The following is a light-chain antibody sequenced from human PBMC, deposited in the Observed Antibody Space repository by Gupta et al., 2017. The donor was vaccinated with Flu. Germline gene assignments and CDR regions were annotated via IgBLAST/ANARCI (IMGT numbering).Light chain of an antibody. V-gene: IGLV1-51*02. CDR3: GTWDSGLNAGL. CDR1: RSNIGINS. J-gene: IGLJ3*02. Sequence: QSVLTQTPSVSAAPGQKVTISCSGSRSNIGINSVSWYQHLPGTAPKLLIYEDNKRPSGIPDRFSGSKSGTSATLGISGLQAGDEADYYCGTWDSGLNAGLFGGGTHLTVL. CDR2: EDN.